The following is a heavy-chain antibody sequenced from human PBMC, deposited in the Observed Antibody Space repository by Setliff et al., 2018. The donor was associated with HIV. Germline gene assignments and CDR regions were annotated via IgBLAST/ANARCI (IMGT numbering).Heavy chain of an antibody. J-gene: IGHJ4*02. CDR1: GYSFTTSG. CDR2: INIRSGNT. V-gene: IGHV1-18*01. CDR3: ARDEPNNTEAAPGY. Sequence: ASVKVSCKASGYSFTTSGVSWVRQAPGQGLEWMGWINIRSGNTNYAQKFQGRVTMTTDTSTSTAYMGLTSLRSDDTAVYYCARDEPNNTEAAPGYWGQGPLVTVSS. D-gene: IGHD6-6*01.